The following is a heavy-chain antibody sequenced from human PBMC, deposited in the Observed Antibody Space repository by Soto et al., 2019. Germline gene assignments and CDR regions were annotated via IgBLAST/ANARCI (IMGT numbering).Heavy chain of an antibody. D-gene: IGHD5-12*01. V-gene: IGHV3-15*07. CDR1: GFSLSYAW. CDR3: CTEHIIVATIYDVDY. Sequence: EVQLVESGGRLVKPGGSLRLSCAASGFSLSYAWMNWFRQAPGKGLEWVGRVKSKSDGGSTDYAAPVRGRLTISRDDSKYTVYQQMNSLKTEETAVYYCCTEHIIVATIYDVDYWGQGTLVAVSS. CDR2: VKSKSDGGST. J-gene: IGHJ4*02.